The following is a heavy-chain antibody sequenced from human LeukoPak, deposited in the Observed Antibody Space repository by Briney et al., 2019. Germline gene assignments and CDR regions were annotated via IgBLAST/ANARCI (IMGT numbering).Heavy chain of an antibody. V-gene: IGHV4-59*01. J-gene: IGHJ3*02. CDR1: GGSISSYY. D-gene: IGHD1-14*01. CDR2: IYYSGST. Sequence: SETLSLTCTVSGGSISSYYWSWIRQPPGKGLEWIGYIYYSGSTNYNPSLKSRVTISVDTSKNQFSLKLSSVTAADTAVYYCARGGPLTHDAFDIWGQGTMVTVSS. CDR3: ARGGPLTHDAFDI.